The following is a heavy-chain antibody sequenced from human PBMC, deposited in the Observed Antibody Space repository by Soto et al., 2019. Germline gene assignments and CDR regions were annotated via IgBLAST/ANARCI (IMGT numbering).Heavy chain of an antibody. D-gene: IGHD2-2*01. CDR1: GGTFSSYA. CDR3: ARDRADIVVVPAADAFDI. V-gene: IGHV1-69*13. CDR2: IIPIFGTA. J-gene: IGHJ3*02. Sequence: ASVKVSCKASGGTFSSYAISWVRQAPGQGLEWMGGIIPIFGTANYAQKFQGRVTITADESTSTAYMELSSLRSEDPAVYYCARDRADIVVVPAADAFDIWGQGTMVTVSS.